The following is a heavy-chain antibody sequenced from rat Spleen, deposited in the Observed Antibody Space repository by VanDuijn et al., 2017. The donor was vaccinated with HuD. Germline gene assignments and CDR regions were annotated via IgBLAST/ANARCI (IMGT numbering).Heavy chain of an antibody. CDR1: GFTFSNYY. J-gene: IGHJ2*01. CDR2: ISTGGGNT. D-gene: IGHD1-7*01. CDR3: TIQRHVMGPTGDFDY. Sequence: EVQLVESDGGLVQPGRSLKLSCAASGFTFSNYYMAWVRQAPTKGLEWVASISTGGGNTYYRDSVKGRFTISRDNAKSTLYLQMDSLRSEDTATYYCTIQRHVMGPTGDFDYWGQGVMVTVSS. V-gene: IGHV5-25*01.